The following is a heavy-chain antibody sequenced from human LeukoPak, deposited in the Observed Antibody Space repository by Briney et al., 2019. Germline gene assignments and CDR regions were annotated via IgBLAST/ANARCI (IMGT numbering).Heavy chain of an antibody. CDR3: VRVGATDFDY. J-gene: IGHJ4*02. D-gene: IGHD1-26*01. Sequence: ASVKVSCKASGYTFTGYYMHWVRQAPGQGLEWMGWINPNSGGTNYAHKFQGRVTMTRDTSISTAYMELSRLRSDDTAVYYRVRVGATDFDYWGQGTLVTVSS. CDR2: INPNSGGT. CDR1: GYTFTGYY. V-gene: IGHV1-2*02.